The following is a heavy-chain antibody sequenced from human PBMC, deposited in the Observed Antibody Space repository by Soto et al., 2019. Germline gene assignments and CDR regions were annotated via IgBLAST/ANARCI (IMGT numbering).Heavy chain of an antibody. Sequence: SVKVCCKASGGTFSSYAISWVRQAPGQGLEWMGGIIPIFGTANYAQKFQGRVAITADESTSTAYMELSSLRSEDTAVYYCARGRKAMIVGLGPANDAFDIWGQGTMVTVS. V-gene: IGHV1-69*13. CDR1: GGTFSSYA. D-gene: IGHD3-22*01. J-gene: IGHJ3*02. CDR3: ARGRKAMIVGLGPANDAFDI. CDR2: IIPIFGTA.